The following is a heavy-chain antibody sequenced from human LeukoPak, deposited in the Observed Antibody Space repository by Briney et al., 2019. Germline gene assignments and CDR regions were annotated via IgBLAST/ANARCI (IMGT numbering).Heavy chain of an antibody. J-gene: IGHJ4*02. D-gene: IGHD4-17*01. Sequence: GGSLRLSCAASGFTFSSYSMIWVRQAPGKGLEWVSSISSSSSYIYYADSVKGRFTISRDNAKNSLYLQMNSLRDEDTAVYYCARDLGDNGDYILDYWGQGTLVTVSS. CDR2: ISSSSSYI. V-gene: IGHV3-21*01. CDR1: GFTFSSYS. CDR3: ARDLGDNGDYILDY.